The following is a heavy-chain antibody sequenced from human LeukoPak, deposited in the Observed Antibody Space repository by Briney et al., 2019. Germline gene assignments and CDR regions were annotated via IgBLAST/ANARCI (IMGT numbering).Heavy chain of an antibody. J-gene: IGHJ4*02. D-gene: IGHD3-9*01. V-gene: IGHV3-48*03. CDR3: ARDLPLHYDILTGFDY. CDR1: GFTFSSYE. CDR2: ISSSGSTI. Sequence: GGSLRLSCAASGFTFSSYEMNWVRQAPGKGLEWVSYISSSGSTIYYADSVKGRFTISRDNAKNSLYLQMNSLRAEDTAVYYCARDLPLHYDILTGFDYWGQGTLVTVSS.